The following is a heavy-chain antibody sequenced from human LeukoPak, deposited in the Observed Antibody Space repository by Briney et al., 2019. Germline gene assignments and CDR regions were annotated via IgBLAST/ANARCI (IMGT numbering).Heavy chain of an antibody. J-gene: IGHJ4*02. CDR1: GFTFSHNG. V-gene: IGHV3-30*18. CDR2: ISYDGSNK. Sequence: GGSLRLSCAASGFTFSHNGMHWVRQAPGKGLEWVAVISYDGSNKYYADSVKGRFTISRDNSKNTLYLQMNSLRAEDTALYYCAKDSRGGYDLDAFHIWGQGTLVTVSS. D-gene: IGHD5-12*01. CDR3: AKDSRGGYDLDAFHI.